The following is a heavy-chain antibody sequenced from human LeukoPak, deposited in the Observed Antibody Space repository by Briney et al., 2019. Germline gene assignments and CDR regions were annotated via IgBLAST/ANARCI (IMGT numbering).Heavy chain of an antibody. Sequence: PSETLSLTCTVSGGSISSHYWSWIRQPPGKGLEWIGYIYYSGSTNYNPSLKSRVTISVDTSKNQFSLKLSSVTAADTAVYYCARALGYYYYYMDVWGKGTTVTVSS. CDR2: IYYSGST. J-gene: IGHJ6*03. D-gene: IGHD3-10*01. CDR1: GGSISSHY. CDR3: ARALGYYYYYMDV. V-gene: IGHV4-59*11.